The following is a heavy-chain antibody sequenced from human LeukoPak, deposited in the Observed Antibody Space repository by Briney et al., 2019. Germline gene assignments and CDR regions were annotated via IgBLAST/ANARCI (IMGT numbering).Heavy chain of an antibody. D-gene: IGHD3-22*01. J-gene: IGHJ4*02. V-gene: IGHV3-74*01. CDR1: GFTFSSYG. CDR3: ARGYYYDSSGPNIPFDY. Sequence: GGSLRLSCAASGFTFSSYGMSWVRQAPGKGLVWVSRLNSDGSTTTYADSVKGRFTISRDNAKNTVFLQMNSLRAEDTAVYYCARGYYYDSSGPNIPFDYWGQGILVTVSS. CDR2: LNSDGSTT.